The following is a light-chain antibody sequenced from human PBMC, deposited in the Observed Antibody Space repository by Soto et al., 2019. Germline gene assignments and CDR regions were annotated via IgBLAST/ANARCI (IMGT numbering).Light chain of an antibody. CDR2: DAS. CDR1: QSVSSY. J-gene: IGKJ4*01. V-gene: IGKV3-11*01. Sequence: EIVLTQSPATLSLSPGEGXXLXXXASQSVSSYLAWYQQKPGQAPRLLIYDASNRATGIPARFSGSGSGTDFTLTVSXLEPXXXXXXXXXXXSNWPLTFGGGTKVEIK. CDR3: XXXSNWPLT.